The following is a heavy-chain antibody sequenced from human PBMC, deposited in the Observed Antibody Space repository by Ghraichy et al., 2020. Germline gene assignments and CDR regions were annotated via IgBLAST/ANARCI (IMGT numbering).Heavy chain of an antibody. J-gene: IGHJ6*02. D-gene: IGHD3-10*01. CDR3: ARGLWRYYYGMDV. V-gene: IGHV3-53*01. CDR1: GFTVSSNY. CDR2: IYSGGST. Sequence: GSLRLSCAASGFTVSSNYMSWVRQAPGKGLEWVSVIYSGGSTYYADSVKGRFTISRDNSKNTLYLQMNSLRAEDTAVYYCARGLWRYYYGMDVWGQGTTVTVSS.